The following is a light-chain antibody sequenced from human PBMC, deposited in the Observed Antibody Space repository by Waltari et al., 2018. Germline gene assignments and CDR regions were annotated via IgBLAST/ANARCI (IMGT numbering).Light chain of an antibody. CDR1: QSVRNNY. Sequence: EIVLTQSPGTLSLSPGEGATLSCRASQSVRNNYLAWYQQRPGQTPRLLIYGAFARAAGSPDRFSGSGSGTDFTLTISRLEPEDFAVYYCQQYGSSPRTFGQGTKVEIK. V-gene: IGKV3-20*01. CDR3: QQYGSSPRT. CDR2: GAF. J-gene: IGKJ1*01.